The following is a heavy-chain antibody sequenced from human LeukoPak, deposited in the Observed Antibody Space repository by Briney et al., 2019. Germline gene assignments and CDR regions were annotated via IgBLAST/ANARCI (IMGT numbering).Heavy chain of an antibody. Sequence: GGSLRLSCAASGFTFSSYSMNWVRLAPGKGLEWVSSISSSSSYIYYADSVKGRFTISRDNSKNTLYLQMNSLRAEDTAVYYCARDWNDGYYFDYWGQGTLVTVSS. CDR2: ISSSSSYI. CDR1: GFTFSSYS. D-gene: IGHD1-1*01. V-gene: IGHV3-21*01. J-gene: IGHJ4*02. CDR3: ARDWNDGYYFDY.